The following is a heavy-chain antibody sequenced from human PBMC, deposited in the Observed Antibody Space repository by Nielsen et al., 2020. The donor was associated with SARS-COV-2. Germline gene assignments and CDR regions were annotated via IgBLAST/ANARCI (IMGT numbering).Heavy chain of an antibody. D-gene: IGHD2-2*02. CDR3: ARHGDIVVVPAAISCGYSYGYFVY. V-gene: IGHV1-2*05. J-gene: IGHJ4*02. Sequence: WVRQAPGQGLEWMGRINPNSGGTNYAQKFQGRVTMTRDTSTSTAYMELSSQRSEDIDVYYCARHGDIVVVPAAISCGYSYGYFVYWGQGTLVTVSS. CDR2: INPNSGGT.